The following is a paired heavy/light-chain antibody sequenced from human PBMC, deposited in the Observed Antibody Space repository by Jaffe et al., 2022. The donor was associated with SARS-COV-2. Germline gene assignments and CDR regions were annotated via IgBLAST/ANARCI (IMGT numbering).Light chain of an antibody. Sequence: EVVLTQSPGTLSLSPGERATLSCRASQIVDSSYLAWYQQKPGQAPRLLIYGASSRATGIPDKFSGGGSGTDFTLTISRLEPEDFAVYYCQQYGTSPLTFGGGTKVEIK. CDR1: QIVDSSY. CDR2: GAS. J-gene: IGKJ4*01. V-gene: IGKV3-20*01. CDR3: QQYGTSPLT.
Heavy chain of an antibody. CDR2: ILYDGSNK. CDR3: ARGGPFTAAWASDI. D-gene: IGHD6-13*01. V-gene: IGHV3-30*03. CDR1: GFTFRSYD. J-gene: IGHJ3*02. Sequence: QVQLVESGGGVVQPGRSLRLSCAASGFTFRSYDMHWVRQAPGKGLEWVSFILYDGSNKEYADSVKGRFTISRDNSKNTLSLQMNSLRGEDTAVYYCARGGPFTAAWASDIWGQGTMVTVSS.